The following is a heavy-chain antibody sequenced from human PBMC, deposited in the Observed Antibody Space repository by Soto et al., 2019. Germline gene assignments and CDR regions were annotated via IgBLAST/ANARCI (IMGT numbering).Heavy chain of an antibody. CDR1: GGSFSGHY. V-gene: IGHV4-34*01. J-gene: IGHJ6*03. CDR3: ARASMVRGLIFYYYYMDV. CDR2: INHSGST. Sequence: SETLSLTCAVYGGSFSGHYWNWIRQPPGKGLEWIGEINHSGSTNYNPSIESRVTISVDTSKNHFSLKLSSVTAADTAVYYCARASMVRGLIFYYYYMDVWGKGTTVTVSS. D-gene: IGHD3-10*01.